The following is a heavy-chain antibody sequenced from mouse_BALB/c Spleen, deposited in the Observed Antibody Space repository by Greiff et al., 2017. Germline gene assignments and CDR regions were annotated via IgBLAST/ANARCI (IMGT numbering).Heavy chain of an antibody. CDR3: ARHGNDAMDY. J-gene: IGHJ4*01. CDR1: GFTFSSYA. D-gene: IGHD2-1*01. V-gene: IGHV5-9-3*01. CDR2: ISSGGSYT. Sequence: EVKLVESGGGLVKPGGSLKLSCAASGFTFSSYAMSWVRQTPEKRLEWVATISSGGSYTYYPDSVKGRFTISRDNAKNTLYLQMSSLRSEDTAMYYCARHGNDAMDYWGQGTSVTVSS.